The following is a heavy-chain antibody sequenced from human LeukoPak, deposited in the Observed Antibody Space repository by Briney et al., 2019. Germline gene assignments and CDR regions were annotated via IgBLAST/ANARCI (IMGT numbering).Heavy chain of an antibody. D-gene: IGHD6-19*01. J-gene: IGHJ4*02. CDR1: GGSITSYY. CDR2: IYSSGST. V-gene: IGHV4-4*07. Sequence: PSETLSLTSTVSGGSITSYYWSWIRQPAGKGLEWIGRIYSSGSTNYNPSLKSRVTMSVDTSKNHFSLKLTSVTAADTAVYYCARRTVAGGWDYWGQGSLVTVSS. CDR3: ARRTVAGGWDY.